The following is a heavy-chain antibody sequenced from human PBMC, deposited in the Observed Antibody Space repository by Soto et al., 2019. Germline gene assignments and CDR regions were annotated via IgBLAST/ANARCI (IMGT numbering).Heavy chain of an antibody. V-gene: IGHV3-9*01. Sequence: EMQLVESGGELVQPGRSLRLSCAASGFTFDDHAMHWVRQAPGKGLEWVSTITWNSGSLAYADSVKGRFTISRDNANNSLFLQMNSLRTEDTALYYCAKDVGDKRRTLLYSYHYGMDVWGQGTTVTVSS. CDR3: AKDVGDKRRTLLYSYHYGMDV. CDR1: GFTFDDHA. J-gene: IGHJ6*02. CDR2: ITWNSGSL.